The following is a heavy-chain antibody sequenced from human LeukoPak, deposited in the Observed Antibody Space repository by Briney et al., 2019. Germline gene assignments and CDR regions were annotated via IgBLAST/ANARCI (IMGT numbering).Heavy chain of an antibody. CDR3: AKDRDIVVVPAPYYFDY. D-gene: IGHD2-2*01. Sequence: GGSLRLSCAASGFTFSSYAMSWVRQAPGKGLEWVSAISGSGGSTYYADSVKGRFTISRDNSKNTLYLQMNSLRAEDTAVYYCAKDRDIVVVPAPYYFDYWGQGTLVIVSS. V-gene: IGHV3-23*01. CDR2: ISGSGGST. J-gene: IGHJ4*02. CDR1: GFTFSSYA.